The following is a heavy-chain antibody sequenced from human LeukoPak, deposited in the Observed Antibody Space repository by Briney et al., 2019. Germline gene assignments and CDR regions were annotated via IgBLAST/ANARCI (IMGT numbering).Heavy chain of an antibody. J-gene: IGHJ4*02. CDR3: ARLGSYFDY. CDR1: GGSINSYY. Sequence: SETLSLTCIVSGGSINSYYWSWIRQPPGKGLEWIGYIYYSGSTNYNPSLKSQVTISVDTSKNQFSLKLNSVTAADTAVYYCARLGSYFDYWGQGTLVTVSS. V-gene: IGHV4-59*01. D-gene: IGHD1-26*01. CDR2: IYYSGST.